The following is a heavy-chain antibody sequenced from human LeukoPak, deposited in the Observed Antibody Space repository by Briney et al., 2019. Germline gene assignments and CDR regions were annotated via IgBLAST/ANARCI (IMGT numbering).Heavy chain of an antibody. CDR2: VNENSRRT. CDR3: TKEGRPNSRGGYYDY. CDR1: GFSFSDYA. D-gene: IGHD3-22*01. V-gene: IGHV3-23*01. J-gene: IGHJ4*02. Sequence: PGGSLRLSCAASGFSFSDYAMGWVRHSPGKGLEWVSTVNENSRRTYYADSVKGRFTMSRDNSKNTLYLQMNSLRAEDTAIYYCTKEGRPNSRGGYYDYWGQGTRVTVSS.